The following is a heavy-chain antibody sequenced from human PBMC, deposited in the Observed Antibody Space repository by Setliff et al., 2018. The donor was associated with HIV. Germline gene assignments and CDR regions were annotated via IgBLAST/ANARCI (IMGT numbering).Heavy chain of an antibody. CDR3: ARGHSHGYGYSGSYGPFDI. D-gene: IGHD1-26*01. Sequence: SVKVSCKASGYTFTGYYLHWVRQAPGQGLEWMGWIIPMFGTLNFAQKFQGRVTITTDESTSTAYMELNSLRSEDTAVYYCARGHSHGYGYSGSYGPFDIWGQGTMVTVSS. CDR2: IIPMFGTL. J-gene: IGHJ3*02. V-gene: IGHV1-69*05. CDR1: GYTFTGYY.